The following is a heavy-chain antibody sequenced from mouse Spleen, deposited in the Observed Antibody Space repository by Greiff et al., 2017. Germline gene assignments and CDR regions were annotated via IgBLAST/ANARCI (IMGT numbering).Heavy chain of an antibody. CDR2: ISNGGGST. J-gene: IGHJ2*01. V-gene: IGHV5-12*01. CDR3: ARAGLGRGVYYFDY. D-gene: IGHD4-1*01. Sequence: EVKLMESGGGLVQPGGSLKLSCAASGFTFSDYYMYWVRQTPEKRLEWVAYISNGGGSTYYPDTVKGRFTISRDNAKNTLYLQMSRLKSEDTAMYYCARAGLGRGVYYFDYWGQGTTLTVSS. CDR1: GFTFSDYY.